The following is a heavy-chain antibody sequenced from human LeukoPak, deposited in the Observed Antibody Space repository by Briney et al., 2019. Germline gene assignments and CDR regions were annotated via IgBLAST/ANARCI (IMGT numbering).Heavy chain of an antibody. CDR3: ARISNWNYALYYYYMDV. V-gene: IGHV4-59*01. D-gene: IGHD1-7*01. CDR2: IYYSGST. J-gene: IGHJ6*03. Sequence: SETLSLTCTVSGGSISSYYWSWIRQPPGKGLEWIGYIYYSGSTNYNPSLKSRVTISVDTSKNQFSLKLSSVTAADTAVYYCARISNWNYALYYYYMDVWGKGTTVTVSS. CDR1: GGSISSYY.